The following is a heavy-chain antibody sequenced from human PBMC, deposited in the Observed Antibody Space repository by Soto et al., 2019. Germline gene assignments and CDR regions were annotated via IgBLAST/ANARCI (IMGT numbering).Heavy chain of an antibody. CDR3: ARGNRYFDWLLSHNYYYYGMDV. J-gene: IGHJ6*02. V-gene: IGHV4-34*01. D-gene: IGHD3-9*01. Sequence: QVQLQESGPGLVKPSETLSLTCTVSGGSISSYYWSWIRQPPGKGLEWIGEINHSGSTNYNPSLKSRVTISVDTSKNQFSLKLSSVTAADTAVYYCARGNRYFDWLLSHNYYYYGMDVWGQGTTVTVSS. CDR2: INHSGST. CDR1: GGSISSYY.